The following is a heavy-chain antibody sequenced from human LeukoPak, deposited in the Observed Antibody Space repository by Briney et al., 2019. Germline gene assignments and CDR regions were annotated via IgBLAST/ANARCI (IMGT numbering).Heavy chain of an antibody. CDR1: GGSISSSSYY. V-gene: IGHV4-39*07. D-gene: IGHD3-10*01. J-gene: IGHJ3*02. CDR3: ARDPLLLLWFGTDLPNDAFDI. Sequence: SETLSLTCTVSGGSISSSSYYWGWIRQPPGKGLEWIGSIYYSGSTYYNPSLKSRVTISVDTSKNQFSLKLSSVTAADTAVYYCARDPLLLLWFGTDLPNDAFDIWGQGTMVTVSS. CDR2: IYYSGST.